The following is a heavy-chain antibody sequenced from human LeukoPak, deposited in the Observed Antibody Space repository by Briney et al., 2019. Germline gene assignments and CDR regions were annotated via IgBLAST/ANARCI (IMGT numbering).Heavy chain of an antibody. CDR1: GGSISSGSYY. Sequence: PSQTLSLTCTVSGGSISSGSYYWSWIRQPAGKGLEWIGRIYTSGSTNYNPSLKSRVTISVDTSKNQLSLKLSSVTAADTAVYYCARATITIFGVGGWFDPWGQGTLVTVS. V-gene: IGHV4-61*02. J-gene: IGHJ5*02. D-gene: IGHD3-3*01. CDR2: IYTSGST. CDR3: ARATITIFGVGGWFDP.